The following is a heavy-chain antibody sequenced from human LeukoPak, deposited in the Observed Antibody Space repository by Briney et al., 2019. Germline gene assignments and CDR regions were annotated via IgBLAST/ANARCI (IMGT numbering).Heavy chain of an antibody. J-gene: IGHJ4*02. D-gene: IGHD3-3*01. Sequence: ASVKVSCKASGYTFTSYGISWVRQAPGQGLEWMGWIRAYNGNTNYAQKLQGRVTMTTDTSTSTAYMELRSLRSDDTAVYYCARAEAQITIFGVVIISGGFDYWGQGTLVTVSS. CDR2: IRAYNGNT. CDR3: ARAEAQITIFGVVIISGGFDY. V-gene: IGHV1-18*01. CDR1: GYTFTSYG.